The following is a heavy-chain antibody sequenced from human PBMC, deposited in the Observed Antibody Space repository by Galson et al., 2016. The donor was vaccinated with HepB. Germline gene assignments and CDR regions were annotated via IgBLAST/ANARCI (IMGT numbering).Heavy chain of an antibody. CDR2: INPNSGGT. CDR1: GYTFTGYY. D-gene: IGHD1-26*01. J-gene: IGHJ3*01. CDR3: ARDNSGAFDV. V-gene: IGHV1-2*04. Sequence: SVKVSCKASGYTFTGYYLHWVRQAPGQGLEWMGWINPNSGGTKYAQKFQGWVTMTRDTSISTAYMELSRLTSAGTAVYYCARDNSGAFDVWGPGTMVTVSS.